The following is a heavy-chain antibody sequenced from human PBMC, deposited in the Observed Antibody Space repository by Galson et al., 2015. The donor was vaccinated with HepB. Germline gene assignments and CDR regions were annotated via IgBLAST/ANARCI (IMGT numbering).Heavy chain of an antibody. CDR2: ISSSSSYI. V-gene: IGHV3-21*01. D-gene: IGHD3-22*01. J-gene: IGHJ4*02. Sequence: SLRLSCAASGFTVSSNYMSWVRQAPGKGLEWVSSISSSSSYIYYADSVKGRFTISRDNAKNSLYLQMNSLRAEDTAVYYCARDLRGGGYYYDSSGYYYLSAYWGQGTLVTVSS. CDR3: ARDLRGGGYYYDSSGYYYLSAY. CDR1: GFTVSSNY.